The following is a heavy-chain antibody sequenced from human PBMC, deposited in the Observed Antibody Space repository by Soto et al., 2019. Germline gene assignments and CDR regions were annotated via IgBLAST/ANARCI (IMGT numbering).Heavy chain of an antibody. CDR3: AKNTEYFAYSVSRPYEH. CDR1: GFTFDDYT. D-gene: IGHD4-4*01. CDR2: ISWDSRKI. J-gene: IGHJ4*02. Sequence: EVQLVESGGGLVQPGRSLRLSCTTSGFTFDDYTMHWVRQAPGKGLEWVSLISWDSRKIEYADSVKGRFSISRDNARSSLYLQMNSLTPEDTATYYCAKNTEYFAYSVSRPYEHWGRGTLVAVSS. V-gene: IGHV3-9*01.